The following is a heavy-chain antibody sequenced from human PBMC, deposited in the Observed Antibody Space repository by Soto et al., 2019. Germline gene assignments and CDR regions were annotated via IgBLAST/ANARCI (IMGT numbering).Heavy chain of an antibody. Sequence: EVQLLESGGDLVQPGGSLRLSCSATGFTFRTYGMAWVRQAPGKGLEWVSGISETGKNTNYADSVRGRFTISRNNSKNTLYLLMNTLRAEDTAVYYCAKDRATNFGVIWKYGMDVWGPGTTVSVS. D-gene: IGHD3-3*01. V-gene: IGHV3-23*01. CDR2: ISETGKNT. J-gene: IGHJ6*02. CDR3: AKDRATNFGVIWKYGMDV. CDR1: GFTFRTYG.